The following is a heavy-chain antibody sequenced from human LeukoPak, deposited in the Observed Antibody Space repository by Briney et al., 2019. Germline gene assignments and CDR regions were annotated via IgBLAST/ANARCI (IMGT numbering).Heavy chain of an antibody. J-gene: IGHJ5*02. Sequence: PSETLSLTCTVSGGSISSYYWSWIRQPAGKGLEWIGRIYNSGSTNYNPSLKSRVTMSVDTSKNQFSLRLNSVTAADTAVYHCAKNGQTGFSFDPWGQGTLVTVSS. CDR1: GGSISSYY. D-gene: IGHD3-9*01. CDR2: IYNSGST. CDR3: AKNGQTGFSFDP. V-gene: IGHV4-4*07.